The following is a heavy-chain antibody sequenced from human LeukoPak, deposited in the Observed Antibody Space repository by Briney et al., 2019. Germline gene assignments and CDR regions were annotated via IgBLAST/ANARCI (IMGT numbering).Heavy chain of an antibody. CDR3: ARASSGSYSGPIYYYYYMDV. V-gene: IGHV4-30-4*08. Sequence: SETLSLTCTVSVGSLCSGDYYWSWIRQPPGKGLEWIGCIYHSGSTYYNPSLKSRVTISLDTPKNQFSLKLSSVTAADTAVYYCARASSGSYSGPIYYYYYMDVWGKGTTVTVSS. CDR2: IYHSGST. CDR1: VGSLCSGDYY. D-gene: IGHD1-26*01. J-gene: IGHJ6*03.